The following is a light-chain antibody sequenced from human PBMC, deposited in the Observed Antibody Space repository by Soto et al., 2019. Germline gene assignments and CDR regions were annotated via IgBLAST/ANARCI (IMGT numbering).Light chain of an antibody. Sequence: DIQMTQSPSTLSASVGDRVTITCRASQSVSHWLAWYQQKPGKAPKALIYDASTLETGVPSRFSGSGSGTDFTRTVSSLQPDDFATYYCQQYNSYQYTFGQGTKLEMK. V-gene: IGKV1-5*01. J-gene: IGKJ2*01. CDR3: QQYNSYQYT. CDR1: QSVSHW. CDR2: DAS.